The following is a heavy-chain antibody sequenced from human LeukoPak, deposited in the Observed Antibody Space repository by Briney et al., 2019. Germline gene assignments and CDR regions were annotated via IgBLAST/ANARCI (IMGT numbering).Heavy chain of an antibody. J-gene: IGHJ5*02. D-gene: IGHD3-3*01. CDR3: AREAPGIMIFGVAVWNWFDP. Sequence: GASVKVSCKASGYTFTSYYMHWVRQAPGQGLEWMGVINLSGGSTSYAQNFQGRVTMHRDTSTITVSLELSSLTSEDTAVYYCAREAPGIMIFGVAVWNWFDPWGQGTLVTVSS. CDR2: INLSGGST. CDR1: GYTFTSYY. V-gene: IGHV1-46*03.